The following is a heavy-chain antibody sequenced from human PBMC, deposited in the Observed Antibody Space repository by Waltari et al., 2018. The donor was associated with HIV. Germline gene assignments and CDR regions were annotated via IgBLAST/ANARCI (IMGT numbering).Heavy chain of an antibody. CDR2: INNSGST. V-gene: IGHV4-4*07. Sequence: QVQLQESGPGLVKPSETLSLTCIVSGGSISSYYWSWIRQPAGKGLEWIGRINNSGSTENNPSRKSRVTMSVDTAKKQFSLRLTSGTAADTAVYYCASGGPGSFFYLDYWGQGTLVTVSS. CDR1: GGSISSYY. CDR3: ASGGPGSFFYLDY. D-gene: IGHD1-1*01. J-gene: IGHJ4*02.